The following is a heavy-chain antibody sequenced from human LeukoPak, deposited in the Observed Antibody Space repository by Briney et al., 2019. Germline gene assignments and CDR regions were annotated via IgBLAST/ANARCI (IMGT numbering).Heavy chain of an antibody. Sequence: GGSLRLSCAASGFTFSSYGMHWVRQAPGKGLEWVAFIRYDGSNKYYADSVKGRFTISRDNAKNSLYLQMNSLRAEDTAVYYCARDQTYYYDSSGYPDYWGQGTLVTVSS. CDR3: ARDQTYYYDSSGYPDY. V-gene: IGHV3-30*02. CDR1: GFTFSSYG. D-gene: IGHD3-22*01. J-gene: IGHJ4*02. CDR2: IRYDGSNK.